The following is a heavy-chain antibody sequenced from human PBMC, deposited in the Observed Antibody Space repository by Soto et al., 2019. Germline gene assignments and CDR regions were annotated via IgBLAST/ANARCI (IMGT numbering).Heavy chain of an antibody. D-gene: IGHD3-9*01. CDR2: ISAYNGNT. V-gene: IGHV1-18*01. Sequence: QVQLVQSGAEVKKPGASVKVSCKGSGYTFISYDISWVRQAPGQGLEWMGRISAYNGNTIYAQNLQGRVTLTTDTSTSTAYMELRSLRSDDTAVYYCAINYNTLTGYYRFFNYWGQGTLVTVSS. J-gene: IGHJ4*02. CDR3: AINYNTLTGYYRFFNY. CDR1: GYTFISYD.